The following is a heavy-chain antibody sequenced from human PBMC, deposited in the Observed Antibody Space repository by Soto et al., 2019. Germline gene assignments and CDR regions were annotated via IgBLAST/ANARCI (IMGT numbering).Heavy chain of an antibody. D-gene: IGHD1-26*01. CDR2: FDPEDGET. CDR3: ATGVGGSYYYFDY. V-gene: IGHV1-24*01. J-gene: IGHJ4*02. CDR1: GYTLTELS. Sequence: ASVKVSCKVSGYTLTELSMHWVRQAPGKGLEWMGGFDPEDGETIYAQKFQGRVTMTEDTSTEPAYMELSSLRSEDTDVYYCATGVGGSYYYFDYWGQGTLVTVSS.